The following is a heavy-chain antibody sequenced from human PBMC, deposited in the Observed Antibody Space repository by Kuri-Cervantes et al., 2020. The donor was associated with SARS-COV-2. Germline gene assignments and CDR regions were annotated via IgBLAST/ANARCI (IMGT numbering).Heavy chain of an antibody. CDR2: INPNSGGT. CDR3: ARALGSSGYQTWYWFDP. D-gene: IGHD3-22*01. CDR1: GYTFTGYY. Sequence: ASVKVSCKASGYTFTGYYMHWVRQAPGQGLEWMGWINPNSGGTNHAQKFQGRVTMTRDTSISTAYMELSRLRSDDTAVYYCARALGSSGYQTWYWFDPWGQGTLVTVSS. V-gene: IGHV1-2*02. J-gene: IGHJ5*02.